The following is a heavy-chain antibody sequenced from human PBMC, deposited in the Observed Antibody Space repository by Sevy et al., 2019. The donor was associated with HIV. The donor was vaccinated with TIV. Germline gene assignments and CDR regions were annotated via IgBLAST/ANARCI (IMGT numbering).Heavy chain of an antibody. CDR1: GYSISSDDY. J-gene: IGHJ3*02. CDR3: ARTLRENFETRATAFNI. CDR2: IYHSGNT. V-gene: IGHV4-38-2*01. Sequence: SETLSLTCAVSGYSISSDDYWVWIRQPPGKGLEWIGNIYHSGNTYYNPSLKSRVTMSLDTSMNQFSLRLTSVTAADTAVYYCARTLRENFETRATAFNIWGQGTMVTVSS. D-gene: IGHD1-7*01.